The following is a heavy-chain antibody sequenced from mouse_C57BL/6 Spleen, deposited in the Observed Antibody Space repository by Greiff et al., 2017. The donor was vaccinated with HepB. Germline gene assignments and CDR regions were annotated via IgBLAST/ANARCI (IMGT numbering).Heavy chain of an antibody. V-gene: IGHV5-4*03. CDR3: ARVYYSNLYAMDY. D-gene: IGHD2-5*01. Sequence: EVKLEESGGGLVKPGGSLKLSCAASGFTFSSYAMSWVRQTPEKRLEWVATISDGGSYTYYPDNVKGRFTISRDNAKNNLYLQMSHLKSEDTAMYYCARVYYSNLYAMDYWGQGTSVTVSS. CDR1: GFTFSSYA. CDR2: ISDGGSYT. J-gene: IGHJ4*01.